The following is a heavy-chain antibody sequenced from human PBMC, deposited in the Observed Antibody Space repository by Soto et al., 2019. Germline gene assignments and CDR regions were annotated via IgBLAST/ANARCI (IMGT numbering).Heavy chain of an antibody. CDR2: IYSGGST. J-gene: IGHJ6*03. V-gene: IGHV3-53*04. CDR3: ATHGEYYYYYMDV. CDR1: GFTVSSNY. Sequence: GGSLRLSCAVSGFTVSSNYMSWVRQAPGKGLEWVSVIYSGGSTYYADSVKGRFTISRHNSKNTMYLQMNSLRAEDTAVYYCATHGEYYYYYMDVWGKGTTVTVSS.